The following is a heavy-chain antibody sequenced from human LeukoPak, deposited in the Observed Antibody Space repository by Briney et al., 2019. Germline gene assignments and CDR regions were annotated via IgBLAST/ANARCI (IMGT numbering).Heavy chain of an antibody. D-gene: IGHD6-13*01. V-gene: IGHV3-23*01. J-gene: IGHJ5*02. CDR1: GFTFSGNW. CDR3: AKDFYGYSSP. CDR2: ISGSGGST. Sequence: GGSLRLSCVASGFTFSGNWIHWVRQAPGKGLEWVSAISGSGGSTYYADSVKGRFTISRDNSKNTLYLQMNSLRAEDTAVYYCAKDFYGYSSPWGQGTLVTVSS.